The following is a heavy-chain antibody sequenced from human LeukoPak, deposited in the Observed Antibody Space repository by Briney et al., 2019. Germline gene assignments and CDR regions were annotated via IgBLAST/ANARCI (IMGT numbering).Heavy chain of an antibody. J-gene: IGHJ3*02. Sequence: PGGSLRLSCAASGFTSSPYWMSWVRQAPGKGLEWVATIKEDGSEEYYVDSVKGRFTISRDNAKNSLYLQMSSLRAEDTAVYYCARLAPYYGTGIIWGQGTVVTVSS. CDR1: GFTSSPYW. D-gene: IGHD3-10*01. CDR3: ARLAPYYGTGII. V-gene: IGHV3-7*01. CDR2: IKEDGSEE.